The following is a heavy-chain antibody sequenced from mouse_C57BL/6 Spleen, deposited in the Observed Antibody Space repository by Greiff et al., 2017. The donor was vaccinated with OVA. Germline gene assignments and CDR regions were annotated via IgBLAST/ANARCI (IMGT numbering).Heavy chain of an antibody. J-gene: IGHJ4*01. Sequence: QVQLQQSGAELVRPGASVKLSCKASGYTFTDYYINWVKQRPGQGLEWIARIYPGSGNTYYNEKFKGKATLTAEKSSSTAYMQLSSLTSEDSAVYFCASRGYYGSNYAMDYWGQGTSVTVSS. D-gene: IGHD1-1*01. CDR1: GYTFTDYY. CDR2: IYPGSGNT. V-gene: IGHV1-76*01. CDR3: ASRGYYGSNYAMDY.